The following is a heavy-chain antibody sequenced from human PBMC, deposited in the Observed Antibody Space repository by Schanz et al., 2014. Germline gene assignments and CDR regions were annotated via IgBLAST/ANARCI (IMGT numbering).Heavy chain of an antibody. V-gene: IGHV3-23*04. Sequence: EVQLVESGGGLVKPGGSLRLSCAASGFIVSSYGMHWVRQAPGKGLEWVSGIGGSGDSTHYADSVKGRFIISRDNSKNTLYLQVNSLRAEDTAVYYCATQQLGSHYLYGMDVWGQGTTVTVS. J-gene: IGHJ6*02. CDR2: IGGSGDST. D-gene: IGHD6-13*01. CDR3: ATQQLGSHYLYGMDV. CDR1: GFIVSSYG.